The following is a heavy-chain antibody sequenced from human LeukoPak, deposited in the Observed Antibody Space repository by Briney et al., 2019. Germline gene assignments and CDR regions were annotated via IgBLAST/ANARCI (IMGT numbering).Heavy chain of an antibody. CDR1: GFTVSNNY. CDR3: ANGATYYDY. Sequence: GGSLRLSCVVSGFTVSNNYVSWVRQAPGKGLEWVSVIHASGDTYYADSVKGRFTISRDNSKNTLSLQMNSLRAEDTAVYYCANGATYYDYWGQGTLVTGSS. D-gene: IGHD4-17*01. V-gene: IGHV3-53*01. J-gene: IGHJ4*02. CDR2: IHASGDT.